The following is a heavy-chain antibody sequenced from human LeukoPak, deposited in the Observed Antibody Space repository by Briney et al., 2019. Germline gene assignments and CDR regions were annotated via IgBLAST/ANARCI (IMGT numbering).Heavy chain of an antibody. J-gene: IGHJ6*03. CDR1: GGSMSSNY. Sequence: PSETLSLTCTVSGGSMSSNYWSWIRQHPGKGLEWIGYIYYSGSTYYNPSLKSRVTISVDTSKNQFSLKLSSVTAADTAVYYCASPLSGRIVVVPAAIGRRYYMDVWGKGTTVTVSS. CDR3: ASPLSGRIVVVPAAIGRRYYMDV. CDR2: IYYSGST. V-gene: IGHV4-59*06. D-gene: IGHD2-2*01.